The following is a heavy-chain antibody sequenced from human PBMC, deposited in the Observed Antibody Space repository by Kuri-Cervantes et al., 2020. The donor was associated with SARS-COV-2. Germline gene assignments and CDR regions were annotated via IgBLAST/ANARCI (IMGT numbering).Heavy chain of an antibody. CDR2: IYSSGST. V-gene: IGHV4-39*01. Sequence: SQTLSLTCTVSGGSISSSSYYWGWIRQPPGKGLEWIGSIYSSGSTYYNPSLKSRVTISVDTSKNQFSLKLSSVTAADTAVYYCARGRSMVWSAFDPWGQGTLVTVSS. J-gene: IGHJ5*02. D-gene: IGHD2-8*01. CDR1: GGSISSSSYY. CDR3: ARGRSMVWSAFDP.